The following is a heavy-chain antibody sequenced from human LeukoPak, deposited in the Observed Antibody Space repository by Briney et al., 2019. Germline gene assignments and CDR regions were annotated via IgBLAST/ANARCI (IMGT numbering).Heavy chain of an antibody. J-gene: IGHJ6*04. CDR2: ISSNGGST. D-gene: IGHD3-10*01. V-gene: IGHV3-64D*06. Sequence: HPGGSLRLSCSASGFTFSSYAMHWVRQAPGKGLEYVSAISSNGGSTCYADSVKGRFTISRDNSKNTLYLQMSSLRAEDTAVYYCVSSRVRGAAYGMDVWGKGTTVTVSS. CDR1: GFTFSSYA. CDR3: VSSRVRGAAYGMDV.